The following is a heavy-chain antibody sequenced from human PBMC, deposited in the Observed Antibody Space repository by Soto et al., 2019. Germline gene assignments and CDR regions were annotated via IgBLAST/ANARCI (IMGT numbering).Heavy chain of an antibody. V-gene: IGHV4-39*01. CDR3: SRKTPVACND. D-gene: IGHD4-4*01. CDR1: GGSIGSNNYY. CDR2: IYYTGST. Sequence: QLQLQESGPGLVRPSETLSLTCTVSGGSIGSNNYYWAWIRQPPGKGLEWIGSIYYTGSTYYNPCLRGVVDKSVDTFKNPFLLKLNSGTAPDTAEFYYSRKTPVACNDWGQGTLVTVSS. J-gene: IGHJ4*02.